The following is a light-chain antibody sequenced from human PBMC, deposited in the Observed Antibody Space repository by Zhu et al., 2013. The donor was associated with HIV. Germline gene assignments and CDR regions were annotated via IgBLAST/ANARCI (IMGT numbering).Light chain of an antibody. V-gene: IGLV3-1*01. CDR1: NLRNKY. CDR3: QAWDTDNAIV. CDR2: QDD. Sequence: SYELTQPPSLSVSPGQTASITCSGDNLRNKYICWYQQKTGQSPVLVIYQDDQRPSGIPERFSGSNSDDTATLTISGTQTLDEADYYCQAWDTDNAIVFGGGTKLTVL. J-gene: IGLJ3*02.